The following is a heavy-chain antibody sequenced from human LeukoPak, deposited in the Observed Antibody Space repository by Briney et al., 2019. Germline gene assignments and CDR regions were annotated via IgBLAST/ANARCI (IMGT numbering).Heavy chain of an antibody. V-gene: IGHV1-2*02. CDR2: INPNSGGT. Sequence: ASVKVSCKASGYTFTGYYMHWVRQAPGQGLEWMGWINPNSGGTNYAQKFQGRVTMTRDTSISTAYMELSRLRSDDTAVYYCASKHSSGWRPHDAFDIWGQGTMVTVSS. CDR1: GYTFTGYY. J-gene: IGHJ3*02. CDR3: ASKHSSGWRPHDAFDI. D-gene: IGHD6-19*01.